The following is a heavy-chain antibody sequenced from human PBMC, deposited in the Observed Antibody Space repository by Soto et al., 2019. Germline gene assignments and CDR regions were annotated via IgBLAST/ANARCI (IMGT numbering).Heavy chain of an antibody. J-gene: IGHJ6*02. CDR3: ARIFRYCGGACLGYYYYGMDV. Sequence: ASVKVSCKASGYTFTSYYMHWVRQAPGQGLEWMGIINPSGGSTSYAQKFQGRVTMTRDTSTSTVYMELSSLRSEDTAVYYCARIFRYCGGACLGYYYYGMDVGAQGTRVTVSS. CDR2: INPSGGST. CDR1: GYTFTSYY. D-gene: IGHD2-21*02. V-gene: IGHV1-46*01.